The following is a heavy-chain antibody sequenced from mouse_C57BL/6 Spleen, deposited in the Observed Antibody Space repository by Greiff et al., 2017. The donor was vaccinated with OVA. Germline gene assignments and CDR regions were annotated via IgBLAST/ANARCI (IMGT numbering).Heavy chain of an antibody. CDR2: IHPNSGST. Sequence: VQLQQPGAELVKPGASVKLSCKASGYTFTSYWMHWVKQRPGQGLEWIGMIHPNSGSTNYNEKFKGKATLTVDKSSSTAYMQLSSLTSEDSAVYYCVYYYGSSYGYFDVWGTGTTVTVSS. CDR1: GYTFTSYW. D-gene: IGHD1-1*01. J-gene: IGHJ1*03. V-gene: IGHV1-64*01. CDR3: VYYYGSSYGYFDV.